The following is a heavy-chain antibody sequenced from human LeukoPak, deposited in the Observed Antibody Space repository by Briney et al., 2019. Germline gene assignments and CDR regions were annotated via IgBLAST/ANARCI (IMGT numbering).Heavy chain of an antibody. V-gene: IGHV3-21*01. Sequence: GGSLRLSCAASGFTFSSYSMNWVRQAPGKGLEWVSSISSSSSYIYYAGSVKGRFTISRDNAKKSLYLQMNSLRAEDTAVYYCARDRGYSYGNQYGMDVWGQGTTVTVSS. CDR3: ARDRGYSYGNQYGMDV. J-gene: IGHJ6*02. CDR2: ISSSSSYI. D-gene: IGHD5-18*01. CDR1: GFTFSSYS.